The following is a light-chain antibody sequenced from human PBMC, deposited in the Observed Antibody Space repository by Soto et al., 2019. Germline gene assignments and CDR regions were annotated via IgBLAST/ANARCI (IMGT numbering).Light chain of an antibody. CDR2: DVV. CDR3: SSYTDRGLVI. V-gene: IGLV2-14*01. Sequence: QSVLTQPASVSGSPGQSITISCTGTSNDIGGYNFVSWYQQHPGKAPKLLIFDVVNRPSGVSNRFSASKSGNTASLTISGLQTEDEADYYCSSYTDRGLVIFGGGTKLTVL. J-gene: IGLJ2*01. CDR1: SNDIGGYNF.